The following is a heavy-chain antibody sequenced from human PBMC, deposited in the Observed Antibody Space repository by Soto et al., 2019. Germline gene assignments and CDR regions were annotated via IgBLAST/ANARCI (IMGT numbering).Heavy chain of an antibody. CDR3: AYRALYSGSYWDGGYFDY. CDR1: GFSLHTSGVG. CDR2: IYWDDDK. D-gene: IGHD1-26*01. Sequence: QITLRESGPTRVRPTQTLALTCTFSGFSLHTSGVGVGWIRQPPGKALEWLALIYWDDDKRYSPSPKSRLSITKDTSENQVVLTMTNMDPVDTATYYCAYRALYSGSYWDGGYFDYWGQGILITVSS. J-gene: IGHJ4*02. V-gene: IGHV2-5*02.